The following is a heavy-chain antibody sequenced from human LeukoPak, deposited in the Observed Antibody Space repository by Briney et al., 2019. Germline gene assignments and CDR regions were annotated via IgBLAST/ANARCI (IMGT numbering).Heavy chain of an antibody. D-gene: IGHD3-22*01. CDR1: GFTFSSYS. J-gene: IGHJ4*02. Sequence: PGGSLRLSCAASGFTFSSYSMNWVRQAPGKGLEWVSSISSSSSYIYYADSVKGRFTISRDNAKNSLYLQMNSLRAEDTAVYYCARGPLLYYYDSSGYYSDYWGQGTLVTVSS. CDR3: ARGPLLYYYDSSGYYSDY. V-gene: IGHV3-21*01. CDR2: ISSSSSYI.